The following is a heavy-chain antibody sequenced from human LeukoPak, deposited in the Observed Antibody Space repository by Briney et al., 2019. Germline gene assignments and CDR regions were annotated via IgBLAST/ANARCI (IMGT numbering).Heavy chain of an antibody. CDR1: GGSFSGYY. D-gene: IGHD3-10*01. CDR3: ATLGRITMVRGVRYYYYGMDG. Sequence: SETLSLTCAVYGGSFSGYYWSWIRQPPGKGLEWIGEINHSGSTNYNPSLKSRVTISVDTSKNQFSLKLSSVTAADTAVYYCATLGRITMVRGVRYYYYGMDGWGQGTTVTVSS. V-gene: IGHV4-34*01. J-gene: IGHJ6*02. CDR2: INHSGST.